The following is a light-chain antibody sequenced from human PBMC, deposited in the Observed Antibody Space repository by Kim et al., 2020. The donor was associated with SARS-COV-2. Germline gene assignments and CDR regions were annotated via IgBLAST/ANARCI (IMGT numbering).Light chain of an antibody. J-gene: IGKJ1*01. CDR3: ATYDSAPCT. CDR2: AAS. CDR1: KGINNY. V-gene: IGKV1-27*01. Sequence: DIQMTQSPSSLSASVGARITITCRASKGINNYLASYQQKPGKPPKLLIYAASDLQSGVPSRFSGSGTGTDFTLTVTSLQPEDVATYYCATYDSAPCTFGLGTTVDI.